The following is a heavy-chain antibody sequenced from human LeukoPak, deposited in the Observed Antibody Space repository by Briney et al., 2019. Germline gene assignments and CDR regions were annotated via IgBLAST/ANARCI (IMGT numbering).Heavy chain of an antibody. Sequence: QPGGSLRLSCEASGFTFSNYAMSWVRQAPGKGLECVSPISGSGGSTYCRDSVKGRFTVSRDNSKNTLYLQMNSLRAEDTAVYYCAKSPAGSSWPSIDYWGQGTLVTVSS. CDR3: AKSPAGSSWPSIDY. D-gene: IGHD6-13*01. J-gene: IGHJ4*02. CDR1: GFTFSNYA. V-gene: IGHV3-23*01. CDR2: ISGSGGST.